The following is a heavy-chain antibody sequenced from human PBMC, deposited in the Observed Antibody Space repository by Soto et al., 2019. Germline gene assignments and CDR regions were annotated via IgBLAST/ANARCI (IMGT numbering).Heavy chain of an antibody. V-gene: IGHV4-30-2*01. CDR1: GCSIRSGGYS. CDR2: NNHSGST. CDR3: ARGRRRAARRATSSFDY. Sequence: SATLSLSCAVSGCSIRSGGYSWSWNQQPPGKGLEWIGENNHSGSTNYNPSLKSRVTISVDTSKNQFSLKLSSVTAADTAVYYCARGRRRAARRATSSFDYWGQGTLVTVSS. J-gene: IGHJ4*02. D-gene: IGHD6-6*01.